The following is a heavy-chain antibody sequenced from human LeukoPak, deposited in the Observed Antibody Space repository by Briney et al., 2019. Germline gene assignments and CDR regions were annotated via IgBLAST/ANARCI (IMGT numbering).Heavy chain of an antibody. D-gene: IGHD2-2*01. V-gene: IGHV1-24*01. Sequence: ASVKVSCKVSGYTLTELSMHWVRQAPGKGLEWMGGFDPEDGETIYAQKFQGRVTMTEDTSTDTAYMELSSLRSEDTAVYYCARAYCSSTSCYAWMWYYYYMDVWGKGTTVTISS. J-gene: IGHJ6*03. CDR2: FDPEDGET. CDR1: GYTLTELS. CDR3: ARAYCSSTSCYAWMWYYYYMDV.